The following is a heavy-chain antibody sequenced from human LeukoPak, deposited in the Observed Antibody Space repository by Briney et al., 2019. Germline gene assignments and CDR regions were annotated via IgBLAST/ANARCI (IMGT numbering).Heavy chain of an antibody. J-gene: IGHJ4*02. CDR3: ANVVGGY. CDR2: ISKSGGST. D-gene: IGHD3-10*01. CDR1: GITFSTIG. Sequence: GGSLRLSCAVSGITFSTIGVSWVRLAPWKGLEWVSIISKSGGSTFYADPVRGRFTISRDNSKDMLYLQMNSLTAEDTAVYYCANVVGGYWGQGTLVTVSS. V-gene: IGHV3-23*01.